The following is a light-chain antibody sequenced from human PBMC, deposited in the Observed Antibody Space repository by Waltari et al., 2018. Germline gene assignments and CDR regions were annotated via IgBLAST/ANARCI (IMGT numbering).Light chain of an antibody. Sequence: SSGLTQDPAVSVALGQTVRITCQGDCLRTYFATWYQQKPGQAPLLVIYRKNNRPSGIPDRFSGSSSEDTTSLTITGAQAEDEADYFCSSRDSSGNHVLFGGGTKLTVL. CDR2: RKN. CDR3: SSRDSSGNHVL. J-gene: IGLJ3*02. CDR1: CLRTYF. V-gene: IGLV3-19*01.